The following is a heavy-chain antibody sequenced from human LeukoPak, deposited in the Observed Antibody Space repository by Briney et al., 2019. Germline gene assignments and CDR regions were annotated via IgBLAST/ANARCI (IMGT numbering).Heavy chain of an antibody. J-gene: IGHJ4*02. D-gene: IGHD5-18*01. CDR1: GFTFSGYS. CDR3: ARSARGYGYGLPRC. Sequence: GGSLRLSCAASGFTFSGYSMNWVRQAPGKGLEWVSSISSSGSYIFYADSVKGRFTISRDNAKNSLYLQMNSLRAEDTALYYCARSARGYGYGLPRCWGQGTLVTVSS. CDR2: ISSSGSYI. V-gene: IGHV3-21*04.